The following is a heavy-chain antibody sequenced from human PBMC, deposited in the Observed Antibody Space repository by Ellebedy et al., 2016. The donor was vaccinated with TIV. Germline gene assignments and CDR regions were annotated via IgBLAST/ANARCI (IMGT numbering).Heavy chain of an antibody. CDR1: GFTFNRYS. V-gene: IGHV3-48*02. D-gene: IGHD4-17*01. J-gene: IGHJ4*02. Sequence: GESLKISXAASGFTFNRYSMNWVRQAPGKGLEWVSYISDTAGSMYYADSVKGRFTISRDSAKNSLYLHMNSLTDEDTAVYYCARDSYVDYYFDHWGQGTLVTVSS. CDR3: ARDSYVDYYFDH. CDR2: ISDTAGSM.